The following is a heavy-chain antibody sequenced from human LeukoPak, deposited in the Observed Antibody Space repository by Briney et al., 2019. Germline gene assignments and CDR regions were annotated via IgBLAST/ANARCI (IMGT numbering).Heavy chain of an antibody. Sequence: GGSLRLSCAPSGFTFSSKSMTWVSQAPGMWMEWLSSISGGGSNTYYAGYVRGGFAISRDNCNNTMNLQLNDLRADDTDVYDCARDADSGARSGGGIRVVNYWGQGTLVTVSS. V-gene: IGHV3-23*01. CDR3: ARDADSGARSGGGIRVVNY. CDR1: GFTFSSKS. J-gene: IGHJ4*02. D-gene: IGHD3-16*01. CDR2: ISGGGSNT.